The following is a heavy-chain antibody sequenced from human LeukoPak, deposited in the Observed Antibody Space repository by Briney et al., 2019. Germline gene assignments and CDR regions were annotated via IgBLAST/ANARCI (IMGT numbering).Heavy chain of an antibody. CDR2: IKQDGSEK. D-gene: IGHD6-13*01. V-gene: IGHV3-7*01. J-gene: IGHJ4*02. Sequence: GGSLRLSCAASGLSFSSYWMSWVRQAPGKGLEWVANIKQDGSEKYYVDSVKGRFTISRDNAKNSLYLQMNSLRAEDTAVYYCARDLLGGSSWSAVGGAGDYWGQGTLVTVSS. CDR3: ARDLLGGSSWSAVGGAGDY. CDR1: GLSFSSYW.